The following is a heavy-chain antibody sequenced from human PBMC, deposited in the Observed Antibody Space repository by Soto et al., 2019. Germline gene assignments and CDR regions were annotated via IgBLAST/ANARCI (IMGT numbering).Heavy chain of an antibody. CDR1: GGSISSSNW. V-gene: IGHV4-4*02. Sequence: SETLSLTCAVSGGSISSSNWWSWVRQPPGKGLEWIGEIYHSGSTNYNPSLKSRVTISVDKSKNQFSLKLRSVTAAGTAVYYCARDPFNCSSTSCYRVYYYGMDVWGQGTTVPVSS. J-gene: IGHJ6*02. CDR2: IYHSGST. CDR3: ARDPFNCSSTSCYRVYYYGMDV. D-gene: IGHD2-2*02.